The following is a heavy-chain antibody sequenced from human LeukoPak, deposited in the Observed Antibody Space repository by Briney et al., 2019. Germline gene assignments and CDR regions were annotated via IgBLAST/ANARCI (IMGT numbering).Heavy chain of an antibody. CDR3: ARGLSRDGYKTSPRWYFDL. D-gene: IGHD5-24*01. CDR2: INHSGST. Sequence: SETLSLTCAVYGGSFSGYYWSWICQPPGKGLEWIGEINHSGSTNYNPSLKSRVTKSVDTSKNQFSLKLSSVTAADTAVYYCARGLSRDGYKTSPRWYFDLWGRGTLVTVSS. CDR1: GGSFSGYY. J-gene: IGHJ2*01. V-gene: IGHV4-34*01.